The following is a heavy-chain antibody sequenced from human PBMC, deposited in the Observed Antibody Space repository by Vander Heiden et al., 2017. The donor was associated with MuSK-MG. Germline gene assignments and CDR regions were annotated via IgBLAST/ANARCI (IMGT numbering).Heavy chain of an antibody. J-gene: IGHJ6*02. D-gene: IGHD2-15*01. CDR2: IIPIFGTA. CDR3: ASCSGGSCYSGSYGMDV. CDR1: GGTFSRYA. Sequence: QVQLVQSGAEVKKPGSSVKVSCKASGGTFSRYAISWVRQAPGQGLEWMGGIIPIFGTANYAQKFQGRVTITADESTSTAYMELSSLRSEDTAVYYCASCSGGSCYSGSYGMDVWGQGTTVTVSS. V-gene: IGHV1-69*01.